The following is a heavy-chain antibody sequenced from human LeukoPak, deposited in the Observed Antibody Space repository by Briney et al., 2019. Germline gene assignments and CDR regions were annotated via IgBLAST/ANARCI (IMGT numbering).Heavy chain of an antibody. V-gene: IGHV1-2*02. Sequence: GASVKVSCKASGYTFTGYYMHWVRQAPGQGLEWMGWINPNSGGTNYAQKFQGRVTITADESTSTAYMELSSLRSEDTAVYYCARASPMGIAAARVSYGMDVWGQGTTVTVSS. CDR2: INPNSGGT. CDR3: ARASPMGIAAARVSYGMDV. J-gene: IGHJ6*02. CDR1: GYTFTGYY. D-gene: IGHD6-13*01.